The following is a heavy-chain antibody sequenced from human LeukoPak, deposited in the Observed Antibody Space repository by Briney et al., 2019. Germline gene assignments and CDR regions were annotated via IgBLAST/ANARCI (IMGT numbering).Heavy chain of an antibody. CDR3: ARDTGNYSGVGVYYYMDV. J-gene: IGHJ6*03. V-gene: IGHV3-53*01. CDR2: IYSGGST. D-gene: IGHD4-11*01. Sequence: GGSLRLSCAASGFSVSSNYMSWVRQAPGKGLEWVSVIYSGGSTYYADSVKGRFTISRDNSKKTLYLQMNSLRAEDTAVYYCARDTGNYSGVGVYYYMDVWGKGTTVTVSS. CDR1: GFSVSSNY.